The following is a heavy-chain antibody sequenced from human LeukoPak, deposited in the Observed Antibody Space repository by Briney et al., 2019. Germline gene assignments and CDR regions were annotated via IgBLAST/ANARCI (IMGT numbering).Heavy chain of an antibody. V-gene: IGHV3-30*02. D-gene: IGHD3-10*01. CDR1: GFTFSSYG. CDR3: AKDHEGDGGSGSYYVY. Sequence: GGSLRLSCAASGFTFSSYGMHWVRQAPGKGLEWVAFIRYDGSNKYYADSVKGRFTISRDNSKNTLYLQMNSLRAEDTAVYYCAKDHEGDGGSGSYYVYWGQGTLVTVSS. CDR2: IRYDGSNK. J-gene: IGHJ4*02.